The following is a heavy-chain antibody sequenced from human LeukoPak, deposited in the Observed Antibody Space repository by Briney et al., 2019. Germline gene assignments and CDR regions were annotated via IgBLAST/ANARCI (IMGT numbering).Heavy chain of an antibody. V-gene: IGHV4-34*01. CDR3: ARVARIVGATDFYFDS. Sequence: SETLSLTCAVYGGSFSGYYWSWIRQPPGKGLEWIGSIYYSGSTYYNPSLKSRVTISVDTSKNQFSLKLSSVTAADTAVYYCARVARIVGATDFYFDSWGQGTLVTVSS. CDR2: IYYSGST. D-gene: IGHD1-26*01. CDR1: GGSFSGYY. J-gene: IGHJ4*02.